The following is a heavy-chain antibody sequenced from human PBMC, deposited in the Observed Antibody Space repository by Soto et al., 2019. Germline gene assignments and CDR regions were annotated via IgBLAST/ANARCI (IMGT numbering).Heavy chain of an antibody. CDR3: ARHGSSSIPDY. J-gene: IGHJ4*02. V-gene: IGHV4-39*01. D-gene: IGHD6-13*01. CDR1: GGSISSSSYY. Sequence: SETLSLTCTVSGGSISSSSYYWGWIRQPPGKGLEWIGTIYYSGSTYYNPSLKSRVTISVDTSKNQFSLRLSSVTAADTAVYYCARHGSSSIPDYWGQGTLVTVSS. CDR2: IYYSGST.